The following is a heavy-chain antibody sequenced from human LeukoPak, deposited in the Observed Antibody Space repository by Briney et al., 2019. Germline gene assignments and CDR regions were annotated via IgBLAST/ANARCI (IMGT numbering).Heavy chain of an antibody. CDR1: GYSFTSYW. CDR2: IYPGDSDT. CDR3: ARLLSGSYYFDY. J-gene: IGHJ4*02. V-gene: IGHV5-51*01. Sequence: GASLQISCKGSGYSFTSYWIGWVRPLPGKGLEWMGIIYPGDSDTRYSPSFQGQVTISADKSISTAYLQWSSLKASDTAMYYCARLLSGSYYFDYWGQGTLVTVSS. D-gene: IGHD1-26*01.